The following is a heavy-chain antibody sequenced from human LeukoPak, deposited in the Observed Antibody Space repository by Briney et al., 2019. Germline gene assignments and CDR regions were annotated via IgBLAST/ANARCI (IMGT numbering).Heavy chain of an antibody. D-gene: IGHD2-2*01. J-gene: IGHJ4*02. CDR2: IYGGSST. V-gene: IGHV3-66*04. CDR1: GFTVSSNY. Sequence: GGSLRLSCAASGFTVSSNYMSWVRQAPGKGLEWVSVIYGGSSTYYADSVKGRFTISRDNSKNTLYLQMNSLRAEDTAVYYCARLGPDIVVVPAASYFDYWGQGTLVTVSS. CDR3: ARLGPDIVVVPAASYFDY.